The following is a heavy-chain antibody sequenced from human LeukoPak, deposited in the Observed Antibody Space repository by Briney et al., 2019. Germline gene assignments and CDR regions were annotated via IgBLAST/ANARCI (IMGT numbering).Heavy chain of an antibody. CDR1: GGSIGSYY. CDR3: ARGSLSLRTCFDY. V-gene: IGHV4-59*01. CDR2: IYYSGST. Sequence: KPSETLSPTCTVSGGSIGSYYWSWIRQPPGKGLEWIGYIYYSGSTNYNPSLKSRVTISVDTSKNQFSLKLSSVTAADTAVYYCARGSLSLRTCFDYWGQGTLVTVSS. J-gene: IGHJ4*02. D-gene: IGHD1-26*01.